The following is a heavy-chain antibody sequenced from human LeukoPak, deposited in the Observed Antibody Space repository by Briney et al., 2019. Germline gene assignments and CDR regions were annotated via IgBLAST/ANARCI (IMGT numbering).Heavy chain of an antibody. J-gene: IGHJ4*02. Sequence: PGGSLRLSCAASGFTFDDYAMHWVRQAPGKGLEWVSGISWNSGSIGYADSVKGRFTISRDNAKNSLYLQMNSLRAEDTAVYYCARKVGDYWGQGTLVTVSS. CDR1: GFTFDDYA. V-gene: IGHV3-9*01. CDR3: ARKVGDY. CDR2: ISWNSGSI.